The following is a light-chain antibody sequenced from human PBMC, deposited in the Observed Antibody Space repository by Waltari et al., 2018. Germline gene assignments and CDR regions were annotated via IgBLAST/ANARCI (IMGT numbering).Light chain of an antibody. CDR2: YDS. J-gene: IGLJ3*02. Sequence: YVVTQPPSVSVAPGKTATLTCGGENIESKSVTWYQQKPGQAPVLVIFYDSDRPSGMPERFSAANAGNTATRTIGWVEAGDEADYHCQVWDDTTNSGVFGGGTRLTVL. CDR1: NIESKS. V-gene: IGLV3-21*04. CDR3: QVWDDTTNSGV.